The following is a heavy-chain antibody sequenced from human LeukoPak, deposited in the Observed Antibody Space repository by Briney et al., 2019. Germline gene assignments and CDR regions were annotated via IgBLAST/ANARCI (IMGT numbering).Heavy chain of an antibody. D-gene: IGHD2-15*01. V-gene: IGHV4-38-2*02. CDR2: IYHSGST. Sequence: PSETLSLTCTVSGYSISSGYYWGWIRQPPGKGLEWIGSIYHSGSTYYNPSLKSRVTISVDTSKNQFSLKLSSVTAADTAVYFCAVFFGGQGGRGNWGQGTQVTVSS. J-gene: IGHJ4*02. CDR1: GYSISSGYY. CDR3: AVFFGGQGGRGN.